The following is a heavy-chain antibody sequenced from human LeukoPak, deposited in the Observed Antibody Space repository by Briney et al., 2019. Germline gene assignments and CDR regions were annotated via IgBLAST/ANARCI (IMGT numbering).Heavy chain of an antibody. CDR3: AKDHSGTPQPLFDY. D-gene: IGHD1-26*01. CDR1: GFTFSSYD. CDR2: IGTAGDT. Sequence: GGSLRLSCAASGFTFSSYDMHWVRQATGKGLEWVSAIGTAGDTYYPGSVKGRFTISRENAKNSLYLQMNSLRAEDTAVYYCAKDHSGTPQPLFDYWGQGTLVTVSS. V-gene: IGHV3-13*01. J-gene: IGHJ4*02.